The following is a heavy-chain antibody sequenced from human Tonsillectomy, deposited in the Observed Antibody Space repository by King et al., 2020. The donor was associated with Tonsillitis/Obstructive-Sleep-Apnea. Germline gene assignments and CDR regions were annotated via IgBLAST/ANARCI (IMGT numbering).Heavy chain of an antibody. CDR1: GYTFSGYY. CDR3: ARDRRPYASGCYDF. D-gene: IGHD6-19*01. Sequence: VQLVESGAEVKKPGASVMVSCTASGYTFSGYYIHWVRQAPGQGLEWMGWINPNNGGTNYAQTFQGRVTMTRDTSISTTYMEVNRLRSDDTAVYYCARDRRPYASGCYDFWGQGTLVTVSS. CDR2: INPNNGGT. V-gene: IGHV1-2*02. J-gene: IGHJ4*02.